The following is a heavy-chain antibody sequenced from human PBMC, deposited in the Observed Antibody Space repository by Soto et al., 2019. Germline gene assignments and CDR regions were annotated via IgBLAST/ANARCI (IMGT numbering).Heavy chain of an antibody. CDR1: GYTFTSYY. CDR3: ARALGYCSGGSCYIRSYYYYYLDV. V-gene: IGHV1-46*03. Sequence: ASVKVSCKASGYTFTSYYTHWVRQAPGQGLEWMGIINPSGGSTSYAQKFQGRVTMTRDTSTSTVYMELSSLRSEDTAVYYCARALGYCSGGSCYIRSYYYYYLDVWGKGTTVTVSS. J-gene: IGHJ6*03. CDR2: INPSGGST. D-gene: IGHD2-15*01.